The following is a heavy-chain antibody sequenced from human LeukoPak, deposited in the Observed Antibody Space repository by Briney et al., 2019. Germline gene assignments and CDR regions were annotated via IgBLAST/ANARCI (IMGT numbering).Heavy chain of an antibody. J-gene: IGHJ4*02. Sequence: PGGSLRLSCAASGFTFSSYSMNWVRQAPGKGLEWISYITSRSSPIYYADSVKGRFTISRDNAKNSLYLQMNSLRDEDTAVYYCVRDPHALDYWGRGTPVTVSS. CDR3: VRDPHALDY. CDR2: ITSRSSPI. CDR1: GFTFSSYS. V-gene: IGHV3-48*02.